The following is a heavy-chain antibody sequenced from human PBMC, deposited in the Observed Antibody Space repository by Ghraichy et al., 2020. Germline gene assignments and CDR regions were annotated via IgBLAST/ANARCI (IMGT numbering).Heavy chain of an antibody. Sequence: GESLNISCAASGFTFSSYEMNWVRQAPGKGLEWVSYISSSGSTIYYADSVKGRFTISRDNAKNSLYLQMNSLRAEDTAVYYCAREGYYDYVWGSYRYSLDYWGQGTLVTVSS. D-gene: IGHD3-16*02. CDR2: ISSSGSTI. CDR3: AREGYYDYVWGSYRYSLDY. V-gene: IGHV3-48*03. CDR1: GFTFSSYE. J-gene: IGHJ4*02.